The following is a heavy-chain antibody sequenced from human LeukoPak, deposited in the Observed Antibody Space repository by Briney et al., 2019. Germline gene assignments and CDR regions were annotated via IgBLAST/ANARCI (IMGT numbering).Heavy chain of an antibody. J-gene: IGHJ6*02. V-gene: IGHV1-18*01. CDR3: ARDRDRYYGSGSYYKTYYYGMDV. D-gene: IGHD3-10*01. Sequence: ASVKVSCKASGYTFTSYGISWVRQAPGQGLEWMGWISAYNGNTNYAQKLQGRVTMTTDTSTSTAYMELRSLRSDDTAVYYCARDRDRYYGSGSYYKTYYYGMDVWGQGTTVTISS. CDR2: ISAYNGNT. CDR1: GYTFTSYG.